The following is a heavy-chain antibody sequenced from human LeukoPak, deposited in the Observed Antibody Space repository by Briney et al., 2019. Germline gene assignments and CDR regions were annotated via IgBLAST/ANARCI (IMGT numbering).Heavy chain of an antibody. D-gene: IGHD3-10*01. CDR3: ARDQTRRAMVRGVIPLFDY. CDR2: INPNSGGT. Sequence: ASVKVSCKASGYTFTGYYMHWVRQAPGQGLEWMGWINPNSGGTNYAQKFQGRVTMTRDTSISTAYMELSRLRSDDTAVYYCARDQTRRAMVRGVIPLFDYWGQGTLVTVSS. V-gene: IGHV1-2*02. CDR1: GYTFTGYY. J-gene: IGHJ4*02.